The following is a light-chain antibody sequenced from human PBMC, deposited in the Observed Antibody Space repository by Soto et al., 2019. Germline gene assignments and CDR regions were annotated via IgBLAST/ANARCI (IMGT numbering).Light chain of an antibody. V-gene: IGKV1-27*01. CDR2: AAS. CDR1: QDIRNF. Sequence: DIQMTQSPTSLSASVGDRVTITCRASQDIRNFVAWYQQKPGKAPKLLISAASTLQSGVPSRFSGSGSGTDFTLTISSLQPEDVATYSCQKYTSVPVFGPGTKVEIK. CDR3: QKYTSVPV. J-gene: IGKJ3*01.